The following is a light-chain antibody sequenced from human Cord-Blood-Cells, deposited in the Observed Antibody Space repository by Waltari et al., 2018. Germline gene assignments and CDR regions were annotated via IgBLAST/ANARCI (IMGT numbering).Light chain of an antibody. CDR3: QQRSNWPPMLYS. CDR2: DAS. J-gene: IGKJ2*03. Sequence: EIVLTQSPATLSLSPGERATLSCRASQSVSSYLAWYQQKPGQPPRLLIYDASNRATGIPARFSGSGSGTDFTLTISSLEPEDFAVYYCQQRSNWPPMLYSFGQGTKLEIK. CDR1: QSVSSY. V-gene: IGKV3-11*01.